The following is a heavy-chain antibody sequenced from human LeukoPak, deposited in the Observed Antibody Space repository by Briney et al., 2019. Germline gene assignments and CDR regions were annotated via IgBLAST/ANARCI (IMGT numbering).Heavy chain of an antibody. CDR3: GRQGYTAAYYFLDY. Sequence: SATLSLTCTVSGGSINSYYWGWVRQAAGKGLEWIGRIYTTGTTYHSPSLKSRLTMSVDTSKTQFSLNLRSVTAAVTALYYCGRQGYTAAYYFLDYWSQGTLVTVSS. J-gene: IGHJ4*02. CDR2: IYTTGTT. D-gene: IGHD1-26*01. V-gene: IGHV4-4*07. CDR1: GGSINSYY.